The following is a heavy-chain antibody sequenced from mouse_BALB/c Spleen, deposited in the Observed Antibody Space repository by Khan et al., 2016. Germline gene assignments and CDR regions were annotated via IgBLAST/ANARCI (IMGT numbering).Heavy chain of an antibody. J-gene: IGHJ3*01. D-gene: IGHD1-1*01. Sequence: EVKLEVSGGGLVQPGGSMKLSCVASGFTFSNYWMNWVRQSPEKGLEWVAEIRLKSNNYATHYAESVKGRFTISRDDSKSSVYLQMNNLRGEDTGIYYCSKALYVFAYWGQGTLVTVSA. CDR3: SKALYVFAY. V-gene: IGHV6-6*02. CDR2: IRLKSNNYAT. CDR1: GFTFSNYW.